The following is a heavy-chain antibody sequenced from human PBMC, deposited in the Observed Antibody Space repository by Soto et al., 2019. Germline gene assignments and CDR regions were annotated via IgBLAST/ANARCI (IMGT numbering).Heavy chain of an antibody. D-gene: IGHD3-10*01. V-gene: IGHV3-7*05. Sequence: EVQLVESGGGLVQPGGSLRLSCAASGFTFSSYWMSWVRQAPGKGLEWVANIKQDGSEKYYVDSVKGRFTISRDNAENSLYLQMNSLRAEDTAVYFCARDPLWFGDKFDYWGQGTLVTVSS. CDR3: ARDPLWFGDKFDY. J-gene: IGHJ4*02. CDR2: IKQDGSEK. CDR1: GFTFSSYW.